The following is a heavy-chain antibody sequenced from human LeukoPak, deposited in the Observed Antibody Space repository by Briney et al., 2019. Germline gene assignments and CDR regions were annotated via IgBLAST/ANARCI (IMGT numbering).Heavy chain of an antibody. CDR1: GFTFSSYA. CDR3: GRDWGGGRAENPA. Sequence: GGSLRLSCAASGFTFSSYAMHWVRQAPGKGLEWVAVISYDGSNKYYADSVKGRFTISRDKSKNTLYLQMNSLRAEDTAVYYCGRDWGGGRAENPAGGQGTRVTVPP. D-gene: IGHD1-26*01. CDR2: ISYDGSNK. J-gene: IGHJ4*02. V-gene: IGHV3-30*14.